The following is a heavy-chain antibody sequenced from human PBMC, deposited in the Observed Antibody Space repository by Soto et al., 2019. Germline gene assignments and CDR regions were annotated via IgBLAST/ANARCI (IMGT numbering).Heavy chain of an antibody. V-gene: IGHV4-59*01. Sequence: SETLSLTCTVSGGSINSYYWGWIRHSPGKGLEWIGYIHYSGSTNYNPSLRSRVTISVDTPKTQFSLKVNSMIAADTAIYYCARGGVAARKGRWFDPWGQGTLVTVSS. CDR2: IHYSGST. CDR1: GGSINSYY. D-gene: IGHD6-25*01. J-gene: IGHJ5*02. CDR3: ARGGVAARKGRWFDP.